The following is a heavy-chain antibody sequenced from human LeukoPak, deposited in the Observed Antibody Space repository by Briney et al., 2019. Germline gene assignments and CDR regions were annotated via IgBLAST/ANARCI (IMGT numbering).Heavy chain of an antibody. D-gene: IGHD1-1*01. J-gene: IGHJ4*02. CDR1: GFTFSSYS. CDR3: ARDLASGRWNGIDY. Sequence: PGGSLRLSCAASGFTFSSYSMNWVRQAPGKGLEWVSSISSSSSYIYYADSVKGRFTISRDNAKNSLYLQMNSLRAEDTAVYYCARDLASGRWNGIDYWGQGTLVTVSS. CDR2: ISSSSSYI. V-gene: IGHV3-21*01.